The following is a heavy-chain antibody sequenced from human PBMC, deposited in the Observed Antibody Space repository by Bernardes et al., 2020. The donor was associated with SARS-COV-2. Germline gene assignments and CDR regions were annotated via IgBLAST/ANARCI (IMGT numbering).Heavy chain of an antibody. CDR2: INHSGTT. Sequence: SETLSLTCAVYGVSFSGYYWNWIRQPPGKGLEWIWEINHSGTTNYNPSPKSRVTISVDTSKNQFSLRLTYVTAADAAVYYCARGRSGRNGYPKPGDYWGQGTLVTVSS. D-gene: IGHD5-12*01. J-gene: IGHJ4*02. V-gene: IGHV4-34*01. CDR1: GVSFSGYY. CDR3: ARGRSGRNGYPKPGDY.